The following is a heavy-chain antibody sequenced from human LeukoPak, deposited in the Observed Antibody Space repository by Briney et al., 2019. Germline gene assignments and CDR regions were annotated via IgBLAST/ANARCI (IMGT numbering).Heavy chain of an antibody. V-gene: IGHV4-59*12. CDR2: IYYSGST. Sequence: SETLSLTCTVSGGSISSYYWSWIRQPPGKGLEWIGYIYYSGSTNYNPSLKSRVTISVDKTKNQFSLKLTSVTAADTAVYYCASRVPAAMRDAFDIWGQGTMVTVSS. J-gene: IGHJ3*02. D-gene: IGHD2-2*01. CDR3: ASRVPAAMRDAFDI. CDR1: GGSISSYY.